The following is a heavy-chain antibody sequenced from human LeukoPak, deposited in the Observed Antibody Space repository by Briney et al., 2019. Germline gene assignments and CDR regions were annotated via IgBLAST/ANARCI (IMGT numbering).Heavy chain of an antibody. CDR3: AGDLHSYGY. V-gene: IGHV3-48*01. CDR2: ISSSSSTI. J-gene: IGHJ4*02. CDR1: GFTFSSYS. D-gene: IGHD5-18*01. Sequence: PGGSLRLSCAASGFTFSSYSMNWVRQAPGKGPEWVSYISSSSSTIYYADSVKGRFTISRDNAKNSLYPQMNSLRAEDTAVYYCAGDLHSYGYWGQGTLVTVSS.